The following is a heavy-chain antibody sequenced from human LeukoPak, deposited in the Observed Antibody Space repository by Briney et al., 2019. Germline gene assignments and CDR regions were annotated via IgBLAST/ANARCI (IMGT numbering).Heavy chain of an antibody. CDR1: GFTFSSYW. CDR3: ARDFPGYCSSTSCLDAFDI. J-gene: IGHJ3*02. D-gene: IGHD2-2*01. Sequence: GGSLRLSCAASGFTFSSYWMSWVRQAPGKGLEWVANIKQDGSEKYYVDSVKGRFTISGDNAKNSLYLQMNSLRAEDTAVYYCARDFPGYCSSTSCLDAFDIWGQGTMVTVSS. V-gene: IGHV3-7*01. CDR2: IKQDGSEK.